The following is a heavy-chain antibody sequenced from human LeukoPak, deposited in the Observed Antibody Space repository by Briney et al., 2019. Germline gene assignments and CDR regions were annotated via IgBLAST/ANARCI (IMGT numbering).Heavy chain of an antibody. Sequence: GGSLRLSCAASGFTFSSYAMSWVRQAPGKGLEWVSAISGSGGSTYYADSVKGRFTISRDNSKNTLYMQMNSLRAEDTAVYYCAKGNGIVGATTFDYWGQGTLVTVSS. CDR3: AKGNGIVGATTFDY. CDR1: GFTFSSYA. V-gene: IGHV3-23*01. CDR2: ISGSGGST. D-gene: IGHD1-26*01. J-gene: IGHJ4*02.